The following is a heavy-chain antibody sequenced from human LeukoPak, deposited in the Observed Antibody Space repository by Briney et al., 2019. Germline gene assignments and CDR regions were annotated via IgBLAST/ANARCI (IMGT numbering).Heavy chain of an antibody. Sequence: ASVTVSFKSSVYSFTNYGINGVRQAPGQGREGMGWISGYNGKTTYAQKFQGRVTMTTDTSTSTAYMELRSLRSDDTAVYYCARGAISGPTPSDYWGQGTLVTVSS. CDR2: ISGYNGKT. CDR3: ARGAISGPTPSDY. J-gene: IGHJ4*02. CDR1: VYSFTNYG. V-gene: IGHV1-18*01.